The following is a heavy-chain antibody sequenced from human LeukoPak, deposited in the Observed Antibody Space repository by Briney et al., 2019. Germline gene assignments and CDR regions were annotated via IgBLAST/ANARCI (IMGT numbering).Heavy chain of an antibody. CDR3: AREREKTNLMVIFEY. CDR2: ISWNSGSI. V-gene: IGHV3-9*01. D-gene: IGHD3-22*01. J-gene: IGHJ4*02. Sequence: GGSLRLSCAASGFTFDDYAMHWVRQAPGKGLEWVSGISWNSGSIGYADSVKGRFSISRDNAKNSLFLQMNSLYVEDTAVYFCAREREKTNLMVIFEYWGQGVLVTVSS. CDR1: GFTFDDYA.